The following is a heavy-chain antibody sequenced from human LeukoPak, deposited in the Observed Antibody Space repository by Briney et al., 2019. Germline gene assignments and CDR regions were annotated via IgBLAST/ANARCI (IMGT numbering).Heavy chain of an antibody. J-gene: IGHJ4*02. V-gene: IGHV4-59*01. Sequence: TSETLSLTCTVSGGSISSYYWSWIRQPPGKGLEWIGYIYYSGSTNYNPSLKSRVTISVDTSKNQFSLKLSPVTAADTAVYYCARDGYSSGWYVIDYWGQGTLVTVSS. D-gene: IGHD6-19*01. CDR1: GGSISSYY. CDR3: ARDGYSSGWYVIDY. CDR2: IYYSGST.